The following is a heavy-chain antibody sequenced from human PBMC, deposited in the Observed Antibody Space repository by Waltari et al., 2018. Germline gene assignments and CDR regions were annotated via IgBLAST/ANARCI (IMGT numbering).Heavy chain of an antibody. CDR3: ARDKGKYSSSDSWFDP. CDR2: IIPIFGTA. D-gene: IGHD6-6*01. Sequence: QVQLVQSGAEVKKPGSSVKVSCKASGGTFSSYAISWLRQGHGQGLEWMGGIIPIFGTANYAQKFQGRVTITADESTSTAYMELSSLRSEDTAVYYCARDKGKYSSSDSWFDPWGQGTLVTVSS. J-gene: IGHJ5*02. V-gene: IGHV1-69*01. CDR1: GGTFSSYA.